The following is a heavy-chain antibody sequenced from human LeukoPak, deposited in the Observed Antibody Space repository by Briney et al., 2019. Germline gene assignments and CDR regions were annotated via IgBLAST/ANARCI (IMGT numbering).Heavy chain of an antibody. CDR3: ASTRGVFLDY. J-gene: IGHJ4*02. V-gene: IGHV3-53*01. CDR2: IYTGVSS. Sequence: GGSLRLSCAASGFTVSSNYMSWVRQAPGKGLEWVSVIYTGVSSYYADAVQGRFTISRDNSKNTLYRQMNRLRVEDTAVYYCASTRGVFLDYWGQGALVTVSS. CDR1: GFTVSSNY. D-gene: IGHD3-10*01.